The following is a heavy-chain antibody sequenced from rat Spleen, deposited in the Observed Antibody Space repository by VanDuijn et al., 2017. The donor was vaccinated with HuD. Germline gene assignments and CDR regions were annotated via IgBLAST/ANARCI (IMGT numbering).Heavy chain of an antibody. D-gene: IGHD1-4*01. CDR1: GFAFSDYA. Sequence: EVQLVESDGGLVQPGRSLKLSCAASGFAFSDYAMAWVRQAPKKGLEWVATISPSGGSTYYRDSVKGRFTISRDNAKSTLSLQMDSLRSEDTATYYCARRHFGYTDYFDYWGQGVMVTVSS. V-gene: IGHV5-17*01. J-gene: IGHJ2*01. CDR2: ISPSGGST. CDR3: ARRHFGYTDYFDY.